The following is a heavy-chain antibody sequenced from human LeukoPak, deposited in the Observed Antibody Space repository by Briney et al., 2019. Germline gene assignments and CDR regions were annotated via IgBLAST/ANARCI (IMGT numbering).Heavy chain of an antibody. Sequence: SVTVSCKASGGTFSSYAISWVRQAPGQGLEWMGGIIPIFGTANYAQKFQGRVTITTDESTSTAYMELSSLRSEDTAVYYCARGRRGYDFWSGYAGDYYYMDVWGKGTTVTVSS. D-gene: IGHD3-3*01. CDR2: IIPIFGTA. CDR1: GGTFSSYA. J-gene: IGHJ6*03. V-gene: IGHV1-69*05. CDR3: ARGRRGYDFWSGYAGDYYYMDV.